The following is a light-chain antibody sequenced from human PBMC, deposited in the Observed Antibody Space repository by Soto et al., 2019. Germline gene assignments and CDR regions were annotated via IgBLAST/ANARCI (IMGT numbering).Light chain of an antibody. J-gene: IGKJ1*01. V-gene: IGKV3-15*01. CDR1: QSVSSN. CDR3: QQYNNWPQT. CDR2: GAS. Sequence: EIVFTQSPATLSMNPGERATLSCRASQSVSSNLAWYQQKPGQAPRLLIYGASTRATGIPARFSGSGSGTEFTLTISSLQSEDFAVYYCQQYNNWPQTFGQGTKVDIK.